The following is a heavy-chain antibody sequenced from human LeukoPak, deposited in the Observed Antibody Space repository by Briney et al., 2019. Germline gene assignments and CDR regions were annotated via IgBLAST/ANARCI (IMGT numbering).Heavy chain of an antibody. CDR3: ARGPGYFDSSGYVSDHLYFDH. CDR1: GGTFGSDG. D-gene: IGHD3-22*01. V-gene: IGHV1-69*06. Sequence: SVKVSCKDSGGTFGSDGISWVRQAPGQGLEWMGGIIPVFGSANYAQRFKGRATITADRSTNTVYMELNSLRSEDTAVYYCARGPGYFDSSGYVSDHLYFDHWGRGTLVTVSS. J-gene: IGHJ4*02. CDR2: IIPVFGSA.